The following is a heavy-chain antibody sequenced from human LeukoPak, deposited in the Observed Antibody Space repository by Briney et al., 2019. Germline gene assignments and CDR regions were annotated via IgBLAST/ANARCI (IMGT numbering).Heavy chain of an antibody. V-gene: IGHV3-23*01. CDR2: ISAGSSSI. CDR3: VKGGVSDYAFDP. Sequence: GGSLRLSCAASGFTVSSTYMNWVRQAPGKGLEWVSAISAGSSSIFYADSVKGRFTISRDNSKNTLYLQMISLRAEDTAVYYCVKGGVSDYAFDPWGQGTLVTVSS. J-gene: IGHJ5*02. D-gene: IGHD4-17*01. CDR1: GFTVSSTY.